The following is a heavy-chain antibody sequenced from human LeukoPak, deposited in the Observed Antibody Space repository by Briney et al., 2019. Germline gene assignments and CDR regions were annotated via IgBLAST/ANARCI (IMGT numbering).Heavy chain of an antibody. D-gene: IGHD3-16*01. J-gene: IGHJ4*02. CDR3: ARDAGWGRLDS. V-gene: IGHV3-74*01. Sequence: GGSLRLSCAASGLTISDSWIHWVRHAPGKGLMWVSRLASDESNKIYADSVKGRFLISRDNAKNTLYLQMNSLRVEDTGFYYCARDAGWGRLDSWGQGALVTVSS. CDR2: LASDESNK. CDR1: GLTISDSW.